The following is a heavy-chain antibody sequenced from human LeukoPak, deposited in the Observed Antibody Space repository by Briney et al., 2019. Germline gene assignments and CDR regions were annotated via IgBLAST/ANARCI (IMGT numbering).Heavy chain of an antibody. Sequence: AGGSLRLSCAASGFTFSSYAMSWVRQAPGKGLEWVSAISGSGGSTCYADSVKGRFTISRDNAKNTLYLQMNSLRAEDTAVYFCAKRGVVIRVILVGFHKEAYYFDSWGRGALVTVSS. CDR1: GFTFSSYA. V-gene: IGHV3-23*01. CDR2: ISGSGGST. CDR3: AKRGVVIRVILVGFHKEAYYFDS. J-gene: IGHJ4*02. D-gene: IGHD3-22*01.